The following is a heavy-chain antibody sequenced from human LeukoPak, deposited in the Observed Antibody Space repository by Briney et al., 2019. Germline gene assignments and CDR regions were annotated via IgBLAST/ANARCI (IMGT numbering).Heavy chain of an antibody. CDR3: ARGSIAAPARFRRRDWFDP. Sequence: SETLSLTCAVYGGSLSGYYWSWIRQPPGKGLEWIGEINHSGSTNYNPSLKSRVTISVDTSKNQFSLKLSSVTAADTAVYYCARGSIAAPARFRRRDWFDPWGQGTLVTVSS. CDR2: INHSGST. V-gene: IGHV4-34*01. J-gene: IGHJ5*02. CDR1: GGSLSGYY. D-gene: IGHD6-13*01.